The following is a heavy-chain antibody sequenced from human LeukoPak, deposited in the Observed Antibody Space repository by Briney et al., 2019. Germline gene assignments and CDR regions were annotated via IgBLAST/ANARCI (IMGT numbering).Heavy chain of an antibody. CDR3: ARSPNGIAVAGTLDY. V-gene: IGHV4-59*12. J-gene: IGHJ4*02. D-gene: IGHD6-19*01. Sequence: PSETLSLTCTVSGGSISSYYWSWIRQPPGKGLEWIGYIYYSGSTYYNPSLKSRVTISVDRSKNQFSLKLSSVTAADTAVYYCARSPNGIAVAGTLDYWGQGTLVTVSS. CDR2: IYYSGST. CDR1: GGSISSYY.